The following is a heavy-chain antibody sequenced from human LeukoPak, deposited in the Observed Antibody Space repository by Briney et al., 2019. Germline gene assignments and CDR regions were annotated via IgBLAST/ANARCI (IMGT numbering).Heavy chain of an antibody. J-gene: IGHJ4*02. CDR3: ANMGGSGSYFSGADY. V-gene: IGHV3-23*01. D-gene: IGHD3-10*01. Sequence: GGSLRLSCAASGFTFSGYAMSWVRQAPGKGLEWVSAISGSGGSTYYADSVKGRFTISRDNSKNTLYLQMNSLRAEDTAVYYCANMGGSGSYFSGADYWGQGTLVTVSS. CDR1: GFTFSGYA. CDR2: ISGSGGST.